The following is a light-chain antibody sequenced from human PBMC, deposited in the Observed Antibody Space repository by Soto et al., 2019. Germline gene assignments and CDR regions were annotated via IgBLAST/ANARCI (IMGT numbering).Light chain of an antibody. CDR3: QQYDSSPYT. V-gene: IGKV3-20*01. CDR2: GAS. Sequence: EIVLTQSPGTLSLSPGERATLSCRASQSISSSYFAWYQQKPGQAPTLLIYGASSRATGIPDRFSGSGSGTDFTLTISRPEPEDFAVYYCQQYDSSPYTFGQGTKLEIK. CDR1: QSISSSY. J-gene: IGKJ2*01.